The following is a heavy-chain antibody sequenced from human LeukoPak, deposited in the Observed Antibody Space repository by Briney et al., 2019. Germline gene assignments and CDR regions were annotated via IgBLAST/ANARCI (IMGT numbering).Heavy chain of an antibody. CDR2: IIPIFGTA. D-gene: IGHD1-14*01. Sequence: SVKVSCKASGGTFSSYAISWVRQAPGQGLEWMGGIIPIFGTANYAQKLQGRVTITADESTSTAYMELSSLRSEDTAVYYCARGITGTTALLDYWGQGTLVTVSS. J-gene: IGHJ4*02. CDR1: GGTFSSYA. CDR3: ARGITGTTALLDY. V-gene: IGHV1-69*13.